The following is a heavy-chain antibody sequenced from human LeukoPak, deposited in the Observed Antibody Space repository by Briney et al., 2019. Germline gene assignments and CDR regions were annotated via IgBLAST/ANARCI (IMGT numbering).Heavy chain of an antibody. Sequence: GGSLLLSCAASGFTFSSYEMNWVRQAPGKGLEWVSYISGSDSTIYYADSVKGRFTISRDNAKNSLYLQMSSLRAEDTAAYYCARVVRIPAAGPSFDHWGQRTLVTVSS. CDR3: ARVVRIPAAGPSFDH. CDR1: GFTFSSYE. J-gene: IGHJ4*02. V-gene: IGHV3-48*03. D-gene: IGHD6-13*01. CDR2: ISGSDSTI.